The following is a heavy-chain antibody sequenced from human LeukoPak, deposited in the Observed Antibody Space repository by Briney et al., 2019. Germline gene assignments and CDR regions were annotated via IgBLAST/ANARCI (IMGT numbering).Heavy chain of an antibody. D-gene: IGHD6-19*01. Sequence: GGSLRLSCAASGFTFSSYAMHWVRQAPGKGLEWVSGISWNSGSIGYADSVKGRFTISRDNAKNSLYLQMNSLRAEDTALYYCARVRYSSGWYGIDYWGQGTLVTVSS. J-gene: IGHJ4*02. CDR1: GFTFSSYA. CDR3: ARVRYSSGWYGIDY. V-gene: IGHV3-9*01. CDR2: ISWNSGSI.